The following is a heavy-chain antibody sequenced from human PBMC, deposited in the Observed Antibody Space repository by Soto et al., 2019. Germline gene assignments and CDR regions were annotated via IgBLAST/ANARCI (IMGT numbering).Heavy chain of an antibody. J-gene: IGHJ4*02. CDR1: GGSISSPFYY. V-gene: IGHV4-39*07. Sequence: PSETLSLTCTVSGGSISSPFYYWGWIRQPPGKGLEWIGEINHSGSTNYNPSLKSRVTISVDTSKNQFSLKLSSVTAADTAVYYCAKGLGIQLWLLDYWGQGTLVTVSS. D-gene: IGHD5-18*01. CDR3: AKGLGIQLWLLDY. CDR2: INHSGST.